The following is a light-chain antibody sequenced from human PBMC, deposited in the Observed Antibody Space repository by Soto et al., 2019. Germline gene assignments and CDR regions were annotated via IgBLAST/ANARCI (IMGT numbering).Light chain of an antibody. CDR1: QDITKY. CDR3: QQYKNWLALT. V-gene: IGKV1-33*01. J-gene: IGKJ4*01. Sequence: EMHMTRSPASLSPSLVYIVTSTFYASQDITKYLNSYQQKSGKAPKILIYDGCNSKIGVASRFRGSGPGTDFVFAISSLQSEDSAVYYCQQYKNWLALTFGGGTKVDIK. CDR2: DGC.